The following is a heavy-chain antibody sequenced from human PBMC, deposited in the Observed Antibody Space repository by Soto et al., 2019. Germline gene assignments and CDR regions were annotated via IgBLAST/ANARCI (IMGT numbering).Heavy chain of an antibody. CDR3: ARDFTKSSSWPYYFDY. CDR2: IIPILGIA. D-gene: IGHD6-13*01. J-gene: IGHJ4*02. V-gene: IGHV1-69*04. CDR1: GGTFSSYT. Sequence: SVKVSCKASGGTFSSYTISWARQAPGQGLEWMGRIIPILGIANYAQKLQGRVTMTTDTSTTTAYMELRSLTSDDTAVYYCARDFTKSSSWPYYFDYWGQGTLVTVSS.